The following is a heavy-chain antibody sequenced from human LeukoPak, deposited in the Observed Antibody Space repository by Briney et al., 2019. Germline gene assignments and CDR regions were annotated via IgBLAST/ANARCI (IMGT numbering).Heavy chain of an antibody. D-gene: IGHD3-22*01. V-gene: IGHV3-23*01. CDR3: APHPYYDSSGYGPLDY. CDR2: ISGSGGST. CDR1: GFTFSSYA. J-gene: IGHJ4*02. Sequence: GGSLRLSCAASGFTFSSYAMSWVRQAPGRGLEWVSAISGSGGSTYYADSVKGRFTISRDNSKNTLYLQMNSLRAEDTAVYYCAPHPYYDSSGYGPLDYWGQGTLVTVSS.